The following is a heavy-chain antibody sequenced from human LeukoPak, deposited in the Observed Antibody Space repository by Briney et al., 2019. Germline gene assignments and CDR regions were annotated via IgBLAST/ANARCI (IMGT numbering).Heavy chain of an antibody. Sequence: SENLSLTCTVYGGSSSSGSYYWSSIRQPAGRGLEFIGRIYTSGTTHYDPSLKSQVTISVDTSKNQFSLQLSSVTAADRVECDCATDAIAAVAVGFYDYYYMHCWGQGSKATVSS. D-gene: IGHD6-19*01. CDR1: GGSSSSGSYY. CDR2: IYTSGTT. V-gene: IGHV4-61*02. CDR3: ATDAIAAVAVGFYDYYYMHC. J-gene: IGHJ6*03.